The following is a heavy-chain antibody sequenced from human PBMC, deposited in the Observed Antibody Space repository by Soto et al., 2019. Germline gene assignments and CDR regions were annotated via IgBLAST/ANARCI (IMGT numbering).Heavy chain of an antibody. CDR2: IYYSGST. J-gene: IGHJ5*02. CDR3: ARLIMFFGVVIILDHHNWFAP. V-gene: IGHV4-39*01. D-gene: IGHD3-3*01. Sequence: SETLSLTCTISGGSISSSSYYWGWLRQPPGKGLEWIGSIYYSGSTYYNPSLKSRVTISVDTSKNQFSLKLSSVTAADTAVYYCARLIMFFGVVIILDHHNWFAPCSQGTLVTVSS. CDR1: GGSISSSSYY.